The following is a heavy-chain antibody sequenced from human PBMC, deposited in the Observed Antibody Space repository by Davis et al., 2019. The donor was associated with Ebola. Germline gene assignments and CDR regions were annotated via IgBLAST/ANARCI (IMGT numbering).Heavy chain of an antibody. D-gene: IGHD2-8*01. Sequence: PSETLSLTCTVSGVSISTHYWSWIRQSQGKGLEWIGSIYSSGSTKYNPSLKSRVTITVDTSKNQFSLTLGSMTAADTAIYYCTRGKTNKDDWGQGTLVTVSS. V-gene: IGHV4-59*11. CDR1: GVSISTHY. CDR3: TRGKTNKDD. J-gene: IGHJ4*02. CDR2: IYSSGST.